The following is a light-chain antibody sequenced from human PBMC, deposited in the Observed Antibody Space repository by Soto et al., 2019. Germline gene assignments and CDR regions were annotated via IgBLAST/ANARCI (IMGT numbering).Light chain of an antibody. CDR3: SSHAASGV. CDR2: EVS. Sequence: QSARTQPAYVYGSAGQSLAISCTGTISDVGAYDYVSWYQQHPGKAPKLIIYEVSNRPSGVSSRFSGSKSGNTASLTISGLQPEDEADYYCSSHAASGVFGNGTNVTVL. J-gene: IGLJ1*01. CDR1: ISDVGAYDY. V-gene: IGLV2-14*01.